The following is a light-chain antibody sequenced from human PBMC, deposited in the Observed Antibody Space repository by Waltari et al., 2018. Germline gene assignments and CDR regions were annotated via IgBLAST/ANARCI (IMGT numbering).Light chain of an antibody. J-gene: IGLJ2*01. CDR2: ETN. CDR3: STWDRSLGIRL. CDR1: RANIGADYD. Sequence: QSVLTQPPSASGAPGQRVTISCTGSRANIGADYDVSWYQQFPGTAPKLVIYETNKRPSGLSDRFSGSKSGASASLIITGVRFEDEADYYCSTWDRSLGIRLFGGGTRLTVL. V-gene: IGLV1-40*03.